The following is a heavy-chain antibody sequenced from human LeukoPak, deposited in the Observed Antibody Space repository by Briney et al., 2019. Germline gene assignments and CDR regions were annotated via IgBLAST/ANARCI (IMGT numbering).Heavy chain of an antibody. CDR1: GFTFSNYW. CDR3: ARDHWGSGSYVGVSDY. Sequence: GGSLRLSCAASGFTFSNYWMSWFRQAPGKGLEWVANIKLDGSQKYYVDSVKGRFTISRDNAKNSLYLQMNSLRAEDTAVYYCARDHWGSGSYVGVSDYWGQGTLVTVSS. CDR2: IKLDGSQK. J-gene: IGHJ4*02. V-gene: IGHV3-7*01. D-gene: IGHD3-10*01.